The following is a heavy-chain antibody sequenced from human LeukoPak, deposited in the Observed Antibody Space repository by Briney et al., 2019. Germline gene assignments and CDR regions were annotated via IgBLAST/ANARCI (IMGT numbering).Heavy chain of an antibody. J-gene: IGHJ5*02. CDR3: AKGLGTRSNWLDP. CDR2: IIDDGSVT. V-gene: IGHV3-43*02. D-gene: IGHD6-13*01. Sequence: GGSLRLSCATSGFTFDDYAMHWVRQAPGKGLEWVSLIIDDGSVTYYAHSLKGRFTISRDNSKNALYLQMNSLRAEDTAFYYCAKGLGTRSNWLDPWGQGTLVTVSS. CDR1: GFTFDDYA.